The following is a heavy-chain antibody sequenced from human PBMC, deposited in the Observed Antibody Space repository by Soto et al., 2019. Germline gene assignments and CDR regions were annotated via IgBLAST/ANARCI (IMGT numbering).Heavy chain of an antibody. Sequence: QVQLVESGGGVVQPGRSLRLSCAASGFTFSSYGMHWFRQAPGKGLEWVSVIWYDGSNKYYADSVKGRFTISRDNSKNTLYLQMNGLRVEDTAVDYCARVSRLQSVADYWGQGNLVTVSS. D-gene: IGHD6-19*01. V-gene: IGHV3-33*01. CDR1: GFTFSSYG. CDR3: ARVSRLQSVADY. CDR2: IWYDGSNK. J-gene: IGHJ4*02.